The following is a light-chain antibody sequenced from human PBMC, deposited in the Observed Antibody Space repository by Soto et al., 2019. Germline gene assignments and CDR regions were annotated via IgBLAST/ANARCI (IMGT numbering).Light chain of an antibody. CDR3: QQTLSVPRT. CDR2: ATS. Sequence: DIQMTQSPSSLSASVGDRVTITCRTSQNINKYLSWYQQKPGKAPKLLIYATSTLQSGVPSRFSGSGSGTDFTLTISTLQPEDFATYYCQQTLSVPRTFGLGTKVEIK. CDR1: QNINKY. V-gene: IGKV1-39*01. J-gene: IGKJ1*01.